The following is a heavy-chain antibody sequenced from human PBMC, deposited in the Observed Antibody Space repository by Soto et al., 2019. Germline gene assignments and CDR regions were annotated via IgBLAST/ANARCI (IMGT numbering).Heavy chain of an antibody. CDR3: ARDADILTGSDAFDI. J-gene: IGHJ3*02. V-gene: IGHV3-11*05. CDR1: GFTFSDYY. CDR2: ISSSTIYT. D-gene: IGHD3-9*01. Sequence: GVSLRLSCSASGFTFSDYYMSWIRQAPGKGLEWVSYISSSTIYTNYADSVKGRFTISRDNAKNSLYLQMNSLRAEDTAVYYCARDADILTGSDAFDIWGQGTMVTVSS.